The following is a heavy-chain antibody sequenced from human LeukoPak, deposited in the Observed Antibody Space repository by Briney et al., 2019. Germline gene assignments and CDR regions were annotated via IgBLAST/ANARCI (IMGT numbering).Heavy chain of an antibody. CDR2: INTDGSST. J-gene: IGHJ4*02. CDR3: ARDRFYGSGTYQNAGGCFDY. CDR1: GLTFSSYY. V-gene: IGHV3-74*01. D-gene: IGHD3-10*01. Sequence: GGSLRLSCVASGLTFSSYYMHWVRQAPGKGPVWVSGINTDGSSTTYADSVKGRFTISRDNAKNTVYLQMNSLRADDTAVYYCARDRFYGSGTYQNAGGCFDYWGQGTLVTVSS.